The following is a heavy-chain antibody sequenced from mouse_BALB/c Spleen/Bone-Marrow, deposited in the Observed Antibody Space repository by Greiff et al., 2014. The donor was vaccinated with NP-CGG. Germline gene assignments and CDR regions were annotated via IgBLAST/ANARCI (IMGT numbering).Heavy chain of an antibody. CDR3: ARDKNYGSYWYFDV. Sequence: EVKLVESGGGLVQPGGSLRLSCATSGFTFTDYYMSWVRQPPGKALEWLGFIRNKANGYTTEYSASVKGLFTISRDNSQSILYLQMNTLRAEDSATYYCARDKNYGSYWYFDVWGAGTTVTVSS. CDR2: IRNKANGYTT. V-gene: IGHV7-3*02. D-gene: IGHD2-1*01. CDR1: GFTFTDYY. J-gene: IGHJ1*01.